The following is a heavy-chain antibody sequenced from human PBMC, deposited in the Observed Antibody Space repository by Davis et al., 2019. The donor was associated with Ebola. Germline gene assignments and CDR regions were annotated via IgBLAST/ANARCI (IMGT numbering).Heavy chain of an antibody. CDR1: GYTFTNYG. D-gene: IGHD3-22*01. CDR2: ISAYNGKT. Sequence: ASVKVSCKASGYTFTNYGIIWVRQAPGQGLEWMGWISAYNGKTSYAQKLQGRVTMTTDTSTSTAYMELRSLRSDDTAVYFCARDNPTGDSSGYYMDIDYWGQGTLVTVSS. CDR3: ARDNPTGDSSGYYMDIDY. V-gene: IGHV1-18*01. J-gene: IGHJ4*02.